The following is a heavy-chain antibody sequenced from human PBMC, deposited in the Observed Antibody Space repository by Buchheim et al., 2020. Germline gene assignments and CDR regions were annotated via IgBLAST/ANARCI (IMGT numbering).Heavy chain of an antibody. CDR3: AKESSSSWYD. J-gene: IGHJ4*02. V-gene: IGHV3-23*01. D-gene: IGHD6-13*01. CDR1: GFSFSNYA. CDR2: ISGSGASI. Sequence: EVQLLESGGGLVQPGGSLRLSCAASGFSFSNYAMNWVRQAPGKGLEWVSGISGSGASIYYADSVKGRFTISRDSSKSTLLLQMNSLRPEDTAVYYCAKESSSSWYDWGQGTL.